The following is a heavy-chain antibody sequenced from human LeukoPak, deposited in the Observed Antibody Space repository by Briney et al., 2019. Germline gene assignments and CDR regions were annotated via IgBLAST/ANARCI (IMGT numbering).Heavy chain of an antibody. V-gene: IGHV3-30*04. J-gene: IGHJ5*02. D-gene: IGHD6-19*01. CDR3: AREVLSSQWLP. CDR1: GLTFSSYA. CDR2: ISYDGSNK. Sequence: GGTLRLSCAASGLTFSSYAMHWVRQAPGKGLEWVAVISYDGSNKYYADSVKARFTISRDNSKNTLYLQMNSLRAEDTAVYYCAREVLSSQWLPWGQGTLVTVSS.